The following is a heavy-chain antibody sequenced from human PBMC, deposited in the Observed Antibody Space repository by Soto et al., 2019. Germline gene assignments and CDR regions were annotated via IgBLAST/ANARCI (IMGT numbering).Heavy chain of an antibody. Sequence: GGSLRLSCAASGFTFSSYAMHWVRQAPGKGLEWVAVISYDGSNKYYADSVKGRFTISRDNSKNTLYLQMNSLRAEDTAVYYCARVENYDFWSGLRYWGQGTLVTVSS. CDR3: ARVENYDFWSGLRY. CDR1: GFTFSSYA. D-gene: IGHD3-3*01. V-gene: IGHV3-30-3*01. J-gene: IGHJ4*02. CDR2: ISYDGSNK.